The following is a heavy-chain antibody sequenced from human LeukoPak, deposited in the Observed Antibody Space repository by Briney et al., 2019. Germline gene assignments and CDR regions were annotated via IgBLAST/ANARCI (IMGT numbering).Heavy chain of an antibody. CDR2: ISSSSSYI. V-gene: IGHV3-21*01. CDR3: ARDPETIVAGGAFEI. J-gene: IGHJ3*02. D-gene: IGHD1-14*01. Sequence: KPGGSLRLSCAASGFTFSSYSMNWVRQAPGKGLEWVSSISSSSSYIYYADSVKGRFTISRDNAKNSLYLQMNSLRAEDTAVYYCARDPETIVAGGAFEIWGQGTMVTVSS. CDR1: GFTFSSYS.